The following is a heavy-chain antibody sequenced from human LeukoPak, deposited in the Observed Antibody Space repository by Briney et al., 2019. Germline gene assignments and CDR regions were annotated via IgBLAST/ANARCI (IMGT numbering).Heavy chain of an antibody. Sequence: GGSLRLSCAASGFTFRDYYMSWIRQAPGKGLEWVSYISSSGDTIYYADSMKGRFTISRDNAKNSLYLQMNSLRAEDTAVYYCARVRSYPTGFDYWGQGTLVTVSS. CDR1: GFTFRDYY. D-gene: IGHD3-16*02. CDR3: ARVRSYPTGFDY. CDR2: ISSSGDTI. J-gene: IGHJ4*02. V-gene: IGHV3-11*01.